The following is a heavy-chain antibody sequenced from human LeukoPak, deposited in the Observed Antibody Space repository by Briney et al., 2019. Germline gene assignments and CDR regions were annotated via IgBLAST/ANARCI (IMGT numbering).Heavy chain of an antibody. CDR2: ISSSSSYI. CDR3: GWDLVVVTATLSDCYGMDA. CDR1: GFTFSSYS. J-gene: IGHJ6*02. V-gene: IGHV3-21*01. D-gene: IGHD2-21*02. Sequence: GGSLRLSCAASGFTFSSYSMNWVRQAPGKGLEWVSSISSSSSYIYYADSVKGRLTISRDNAKNSLYLQMNSLRAEDTAVYDCGWDLVVVTATLSDCYGMDAWGQGTTVTVSS.